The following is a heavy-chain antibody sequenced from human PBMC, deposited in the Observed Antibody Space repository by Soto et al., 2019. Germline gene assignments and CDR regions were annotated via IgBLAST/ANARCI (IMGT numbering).Heavy chain of an antibody. CDR1: GYTFTSYG. CDR2: SSGYNGNT. CDR3: ATAYCGGDCFNQGYYYYGMDV. D-gene: IGHD2-21*02. Sequence: QVQLVQSGAEVKKPGASVKVSCKASGYTFTSYGISWVRQAPGQGLEWMGWSSGYNGNTNYAQKFQGRGTMTTDTATSTAYMGLRSLRPDATAVYYCATAYCGGDCFNQGYYYYGMDVWGQGTTVTVSS. J-gene: IGHJ6*02. V-gene: IGHV1-18*01.